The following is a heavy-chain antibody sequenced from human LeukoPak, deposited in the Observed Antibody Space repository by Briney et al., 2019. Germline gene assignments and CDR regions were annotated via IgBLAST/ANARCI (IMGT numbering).Heavy chain of an antibody. Sequence: GGSLRLSCAASGFTFSSYGMHWVRQAPGKGLEWVAVISYDGSNKYYADSVKGRFTISRDNSKNTLYLQMNSLRAEDTAVYYCAKDPWAAAAHYDAFDIWGQGTMVTVSS. D-gene: IGHD6-13*01. CDR2: ISYDGSNK. J-gene: IGHJ3*02. CDR3: AKDPWAAAAHYDAFDI. V-gene: IGHV3-30*12. CDR1: GFTFSSYG.